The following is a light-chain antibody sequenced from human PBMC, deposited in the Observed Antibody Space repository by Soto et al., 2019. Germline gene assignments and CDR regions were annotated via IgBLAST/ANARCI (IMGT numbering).Light chain of an antibody. CDR1: QDISNS. Sequence: DIQITQSPSSLSASVGDRVTITCRASQDISNSLAWYQQKPWKVPKVLIYATSILQSGVLARVSGSVSGTDFTLTISSLQPEDVATYYCQSYNRSPLTFGGGTKVEI. CDR3: QSYNRSPLT. V-gene: IGKV1-27*01. CDR2: ATS. J-gene: IGKJ4*01.